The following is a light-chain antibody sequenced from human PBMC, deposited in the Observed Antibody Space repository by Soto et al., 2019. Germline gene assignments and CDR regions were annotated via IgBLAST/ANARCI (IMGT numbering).Light chain of an antibody. Sequence: DIQMTQSPSSLSASVGDRVTITCRASQGISSYLVWYQQKPGKVPKLLIYAASTLQSGVPSRFSGSGSGTDFTLTISSLQPEDVATYYCQKYNSAPPLTFGGGTKVEIK. CDR3: QKYNSAPPLT. V-gene: IGKV1-27*01. CDR1: QGISSY. J-gene: IGKJ4*01. CDR2: AAS.